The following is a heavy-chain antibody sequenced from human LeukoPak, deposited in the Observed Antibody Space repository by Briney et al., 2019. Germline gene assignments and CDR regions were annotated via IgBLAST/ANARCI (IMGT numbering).Heavy chain of an antibody. CDR1: GFTFSSYA. Sequence: PGRSLRLSCAASGFTFSSYAMHWVRQAPGKGLEWVAVISYDGSNKYYADSVKGRFTISRDNSKNTLYLQMNSPRAEDTAVYYCAKTDNEEGSHYPCFNYWGQGTLVTVSS. CDR2: ISYDGSNK. V-gene: IGHV3-30*04. CDR3: AKTDNEEGSHYPCFNY. J-gene: IGHJ4*02. D-gene: IGHD3-10*01.